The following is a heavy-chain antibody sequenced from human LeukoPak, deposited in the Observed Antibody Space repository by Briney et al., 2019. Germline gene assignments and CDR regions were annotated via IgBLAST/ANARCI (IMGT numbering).Heavy chain of an antibody. D-gene: IGHD3-22*01. CDR3: AKDSAYYYDSSGYYYD. Sequence: GGSLRLSCAASGFSFSSYGMHWVRQALGKGLEWVAFIQYDGTNKYYADSVKGRFTISRDNSKNTLYLQMNSLRAEDTAMYYCAKDSAYYYDSSGYYYDWGQGTLVTVSS. CDR1: GFSFSSYG. V-gene: IGHV3-30*02. CDR2: IQYDGTNK. J-gene: IGHJ4*02.